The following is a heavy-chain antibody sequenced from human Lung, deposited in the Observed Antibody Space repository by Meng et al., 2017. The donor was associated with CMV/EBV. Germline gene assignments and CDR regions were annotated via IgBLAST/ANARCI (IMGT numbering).Heavy chain of an antibody. CDR1: GLTFSDAW. D-gene: IGHD3-10*01. CDR2: IKGKTDGETT. V-gene: IGHV3-15*01. Sequence: LTCAASGLTFSDAWMTWVRQAPGKGLEWVGRIKGKTDGETTDYAAPVKGRFTISRDDSKDMVYLQMKSLKTEDTAVYYCSTRRKFRGVDHFDYWDQGTXVTVSS. J-gene: IGHJ4*02. CDR3: STRRKFRGVDHFDY.